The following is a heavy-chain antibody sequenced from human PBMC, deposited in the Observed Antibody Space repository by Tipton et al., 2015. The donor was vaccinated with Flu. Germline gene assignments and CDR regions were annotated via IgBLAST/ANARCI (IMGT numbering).Heavy chain of an antibody. D-gene: IGHD3-3*01. V-gene: IGHV3-48*03. CDR2: ISSSGDTK. J-gene: IGHJ6*02. CDR1: GFTFRDYE. CDR3: ATVAVGMIMHYHGMDV. Sequence: VQLVQSGGGLVQPGGSLRLSCAASGFTFRDYEMNWVRQAPGKGLEWVSFISSSGDTKYYAESVKGRFTISRDTAKDLLFLQMNSLRAEDTAIYYCATVAVGMIMHYHGMDVWGQGTSVTVSS.